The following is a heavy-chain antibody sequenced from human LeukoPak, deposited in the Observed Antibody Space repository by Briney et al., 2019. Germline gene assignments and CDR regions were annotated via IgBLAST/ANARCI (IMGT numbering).Heavy chain of an antibody. CDR1: GYTFTGYY. Sequence: ASVKVSCKASGYTFTGYYLHWVRQAPGQGLEWMGWINPNSGGTNYAQKFQGRVTMTRDTSISTAYMELSRLRSDDTAVYYCARPGERSRRDWNLDQWGQGTLVTVSS. V-gene: IGHV1-2*02. CDR3: ARPGERSRRDWNLDQ. CDR2: INPNSGGT. D-gene: IGHD1-1*01. J-gene: IGHJ4*02.